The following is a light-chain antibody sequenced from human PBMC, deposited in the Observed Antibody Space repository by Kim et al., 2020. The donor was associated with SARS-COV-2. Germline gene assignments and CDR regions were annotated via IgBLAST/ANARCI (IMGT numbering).Light chain of an antibody. CDR1: NIGRKT. Sequence: SYELTQPPSLSLAPGQTATLTCGGNNIGRKTVHWYQQKPGQAPVMVIYYDGDRPSGIPERFSGSNSGNTATLTISRVEAGDEADFYCQVWDASSDHPVVFGGGTQLTVL. V-gene: IGLV3-21*04. CDR3: QVWDASSDHPVV. J-gene: IGLJ2*01. CDR2: YDG.